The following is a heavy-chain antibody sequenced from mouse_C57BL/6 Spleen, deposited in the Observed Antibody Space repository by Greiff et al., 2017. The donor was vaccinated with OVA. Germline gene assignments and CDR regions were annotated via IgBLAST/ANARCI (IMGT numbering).Heavy chain of an antibody. CDR3: ARPGSSYVNWYFDV. CDR2: ISSGSSTI. Sequence: EVQVVESGGGLVKPGGSLKLSCAASGFTFSDYGMHWVRQAPEKGLEWVAYISSGSSTIYYADTVKGRFTISRDNAKNTLFLQMTSLRSEDTAMYYCARPGSSYVNWYFDVWGTGTTVTVSS. CDR1: GFTFSDYG. J-gene: IGHJ1*03. V-gene: IGHV5-17*01. D-gene: IGHD1-1*01.